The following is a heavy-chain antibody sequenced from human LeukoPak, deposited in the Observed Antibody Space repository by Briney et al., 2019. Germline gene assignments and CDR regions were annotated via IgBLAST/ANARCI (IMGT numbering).Heavy chain of an antibody. D-gene: IGHD5-18*01. CDR2: INPNSGGT. CDR1: GYTFTGYY. V-gene: IGHV1-2*02. Sequence: VASVKVSCKASGYTFTGYYMHWVRQAPGQGLEWMGWINPNSGGTNYAQKFQGRVTMTRDTSISTAYMELSRLRSDDTAVYYCARGAYSYGYIFAYWGQGTLVTVSS. CDR3: ARGAYSYGYIFAY. J-gene: IGHJ4*02.